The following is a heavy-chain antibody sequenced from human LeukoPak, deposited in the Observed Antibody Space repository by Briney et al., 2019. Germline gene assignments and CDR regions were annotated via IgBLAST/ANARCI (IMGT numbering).Heavy chain of an antibody. Sequence: ASVKVSCKASGYTFTGYYMHWVRQAPGQGLEWMGWINPNSGGTNYAQKFQGRVTMTRDTSISTAYMELSRLRSDDTAVYYCAKESEELAGPNYFDYWGQGTLVTVSS. V-gene: IGHV1-2*02. CDR1: GYTFTGYY. J-gene: IGHJ4*02. D-gene: IGHD5-24*01. CDR2: INPNSGGT. CDR3: AKESEELAGPNYFDY.